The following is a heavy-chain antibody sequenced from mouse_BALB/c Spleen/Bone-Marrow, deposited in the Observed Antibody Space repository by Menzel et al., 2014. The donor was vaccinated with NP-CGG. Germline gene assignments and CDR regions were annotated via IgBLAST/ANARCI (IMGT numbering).Heavy chain of an antibody. V-gene: IGHV1-80*01. D-gene: IGHD1-1*01. CDR2: IYPGVGDT. Sequence: VQLQQSGADLVRPGSSVKISCKASGYAFSSYWMNWVKQRPGQGLEWIGQIYPGVGDTNYNGKFKGKATLTADKSSSTAYMQLSSLTSEDSAVYFCARSLYYGSSYPLYAMDYWGQGTSVTVSS. J-gene: IGHJ4*01. CDR1: GYAFSSYW. CDR3: ARSLYYGSSYPLYAMDY.